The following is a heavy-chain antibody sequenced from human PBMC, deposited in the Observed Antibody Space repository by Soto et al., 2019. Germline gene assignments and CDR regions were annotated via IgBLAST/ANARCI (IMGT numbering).Heavy chain of an antibody. Sequence: PVLVKPTETLTLTCTVSGFSLSNAGLGVSWIRQPPGKALEWLAHIFSNDEKSYSTSLKSRLTISKDTSKSHVVLTMTNMDPVDTATYYCASSYSTSWYWFDSWGQGTLVTVSS. CDR2: IFSNDEK. J-gene: IGHJ5*01. V-gene: IGHV2-26*01. CDR3: ASSYSTSWYWFDS. CDR1: GFSLSNAGLG. D-gene: IGHD6-13*01.